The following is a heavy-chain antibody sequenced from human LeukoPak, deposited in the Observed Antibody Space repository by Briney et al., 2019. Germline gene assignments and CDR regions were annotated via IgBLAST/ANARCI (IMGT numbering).Heavy chain of an antibody. Sequence: PSETLSLTCTVSGDSMNSHYWSWIRQPPGEGLEWIGYISYIGSTNYNPSLKSRVTISVDTSKNQFSLKLSSVTAADTAVYYCARDPTTVTKGLDIWGKGTMVTVSS. CDR3: ARDPTTVTKGLDI. J-gene: IGHJ3*02. CDR1: GDSMNSHY. V-gene: IGHV4-59*11. CDR2: ISYIGST. D-gene: IGHD4-17*01.